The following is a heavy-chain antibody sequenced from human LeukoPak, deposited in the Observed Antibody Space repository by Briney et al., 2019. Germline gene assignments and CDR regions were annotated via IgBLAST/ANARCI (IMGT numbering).Heavy chain of an antibody. V-gene: IGHV4-4*07. CDR1: GGSINNFC. CDR3: ARGSNYYGSGSAYYYYMDV. Sequence: SETLSLTCTFSGGSINNFCWSWIRQPAGKGLEWIRRIHASENTNYNPSLKSRVTMSVDTSKNQFSLKLSSVTAADTAVYYCARGSNYYGSGSAYYYYMDVWGKGTTVTVSS. J-gene: IGHJ6*03. D-gene: IGHD3-10*01. CDR2: IHASENT.